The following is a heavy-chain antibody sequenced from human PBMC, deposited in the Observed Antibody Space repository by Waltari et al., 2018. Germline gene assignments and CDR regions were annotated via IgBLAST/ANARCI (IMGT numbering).Heavy chain of an antibody. CDR2: IIPIFGTA. J-gene: IGHJ5*02. CDR3: AISPAYGSGSYYNA. Sequence: QVQLVQSGAEVKKPGSSVKVSCKASGGPFSSYALSWVRQAPGQGLEWMGGIIPIFGTANYAQKFQGRVTITADESTSTAYMELSSLRSEDTAVYYCAISPAYGSGSYYNAWGQGTLVTVSS. V-gene: IGHV1-69*01. D-gene: IGHD3-10*01. CDR1: GGPFSSYA.